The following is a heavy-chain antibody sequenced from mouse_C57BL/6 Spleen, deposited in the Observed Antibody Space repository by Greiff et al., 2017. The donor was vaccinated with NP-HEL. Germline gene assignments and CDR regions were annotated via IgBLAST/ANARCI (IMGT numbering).Heavy chain of an antibody. CDR3: TREDGYGVSYYFDY. CDR1: GYTFTDYE. J-gene: IGHJ2*01. CDR2: IDPETGGT. V-gene: IGHV1-15*01. D-gene: IGHD2-2*01. Sequence: VQLQQSGAELVRPGASVTLSCKASGYTFTDYEMHWVKQTPVHGLEWIGAIDPETGGTAYNQKFKGKAIPTADKSSSTAYMELRSLTSEDSAVYYCTREDGYGVSYYFDYWGQGTTLTVSS.